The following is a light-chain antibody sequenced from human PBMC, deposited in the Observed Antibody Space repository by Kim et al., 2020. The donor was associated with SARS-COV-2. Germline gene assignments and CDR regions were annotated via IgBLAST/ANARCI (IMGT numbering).Light chain of an antibody. V-gene: IGKV1-33*01. Sequence: DIQMTQSPSSLSASVGERVTITCQATEDIRKYLNWYQKKPGKAPKLLFYDASNLETGVPSRFSGSGSGTDFTFTISSLQPEDFATYYCQQYDYAPITFGQGTRMEIK. CDR3: QQYDYAPIT. CDR2: DAS. J-gene: IGKJ5*01. CDR1: EDIRKY.